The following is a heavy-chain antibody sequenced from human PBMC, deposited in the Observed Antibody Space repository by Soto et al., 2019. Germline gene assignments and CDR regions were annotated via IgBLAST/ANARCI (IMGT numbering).Heavy chain of an antibody. CDR1: GFTFSSYG. V-gene: IGHV3-33*01. Sequence: GGSLRLSCAASGFTFSSYGMHWVRQAPGKGLEWVAVIWYDGSNKYYADSVKGRFTISRDNSKNTLYLQMNSLRAEDTAVYYCARGSLAARPFDYWGQGTLVTVSS. CDR2: IWYDGSNK. D-gene: IGHD6-6*01. CDR3: ARGSLAARPFDY. J-gene: IGHJ4*02.